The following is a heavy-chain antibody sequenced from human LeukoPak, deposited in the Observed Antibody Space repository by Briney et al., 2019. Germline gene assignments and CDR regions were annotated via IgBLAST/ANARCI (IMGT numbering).Heavy chain of an antibody. CDR2: ISAYNGNT. CDR1: GYTFTSYG. CDR3: ARARGTYYDFWSGYHDDAFDI. D-gene: IGHD3-3*01. V-gene: IGHV1-18*01. Sequence: ASVKVSCKASGYTFTSYGISWVRQAPGQGLEWMGWISAYNGNTNYAQKLQGRVTMTTDTSTSTAYMELRSLRSDDTAVYYCARARGTYYDFWSGYHDDAFDIWGQGTMVTVSS. J-gene: IGHJ3*02.